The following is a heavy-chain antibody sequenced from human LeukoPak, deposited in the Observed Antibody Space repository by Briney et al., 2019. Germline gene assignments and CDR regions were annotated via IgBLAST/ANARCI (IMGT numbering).Heavy chain of an antibody. J-gene: IGHJ4*02. V-gene: IGHV3-9*01. D-gene: IGHD3-16*01. CDR1: GFTFDDYA. CDR3: AKDMWDYDYVWGSYSGMVDY. CDR2: ISWNSGSI. Sequence: GRSLRLSCAASGFTFDDYAMHWVRHAPGKGLGWVSGISWNSGSIGYADSVKGRFTISRDNAKNSLYLQMNSLRGEDTALYYCAKDMWDYDYVWGSYSGMVDYWGQGTLVTVSS.